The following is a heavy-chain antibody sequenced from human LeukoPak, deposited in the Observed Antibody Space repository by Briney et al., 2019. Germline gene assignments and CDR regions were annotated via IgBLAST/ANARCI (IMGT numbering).Heavy chain of an antibody. CDR2: INPNSGGT. Sequence: ASVKVSSKASGYTFTGYYMHWVRQAPGQGLEWMGWINPNSGGTNYAQKFQGRVTMTRDTSISTAYMELSRLRSDDTAVYYCAREYYDILTGYSFDYWGQGTLVTVSS. CDR1: GYTFTGYY. CDR3: AREYYDILTGYSFDY. D-gene: IGHD3-9*01. V-gene: IGHV1-2*02. J-gene: IGHJ4*02.